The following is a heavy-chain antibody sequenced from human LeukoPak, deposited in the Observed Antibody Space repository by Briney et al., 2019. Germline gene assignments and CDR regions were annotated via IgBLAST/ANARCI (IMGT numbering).Heavy chain of an antibody. D-gene: IGHD5-18*01. CDR2: IYYSGST. CDR3: ARGDVDTAMPSY. Sequence: SETLSLTCTVSGGSISSYYWSWIRQPPGKGLEWIGYIYYSGSTNYNPSLKSRVTISVDTSKNQFSLKLSPVTAADTAVYYCARGDVDTAMPSYWGQGTLVTVSS. V-gene: IGHV4-59*01. CDR1: GGSISSYY. J-gene: IGHJ4*02.